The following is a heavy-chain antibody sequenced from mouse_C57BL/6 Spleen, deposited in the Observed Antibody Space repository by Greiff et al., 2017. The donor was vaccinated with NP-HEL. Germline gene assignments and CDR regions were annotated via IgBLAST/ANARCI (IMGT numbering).Heavy chain of an antibody. Sequence: QVQLKQPGAELVKPGASVKLSCKASGYTFTSYWMHWVKQRPGQGLEWIGMIHPNSGSTNYNEKFKSKATLTVDKSSSTAYMQLSSLTSEDSAVYYCARGTRSYFDYWGQGTTLTVSS. CDR1: GYTFTSYW. CDR3: ARGTRSYFDY. V-gene: IGHV1-64*01. J-gene: IGHJ2*01. D-gene: IGHD3-3*01. CDR2: IHPNSGST.